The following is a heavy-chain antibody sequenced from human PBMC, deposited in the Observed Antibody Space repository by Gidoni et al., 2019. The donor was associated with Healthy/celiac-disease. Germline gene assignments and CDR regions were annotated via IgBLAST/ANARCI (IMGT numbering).Heavy chain of an antibody. CDR2: MNHSGST. CDR3: ARGTDYFDY. V-gene: IGHV4-34*01. Sequence: QVLLQQWGAGLLKPSETLPPTCPVYGVSFSGYSWSWTRQPPGKGLEWSGEMNHSGSTNYNPSLKSRVTISVDTSKNQFYLKLSSVTAAETAVYYCARGTDYFDYWGQGTLVTVSS. CDR1: GVSFSGYS. J-gene: IGHJ4*02.